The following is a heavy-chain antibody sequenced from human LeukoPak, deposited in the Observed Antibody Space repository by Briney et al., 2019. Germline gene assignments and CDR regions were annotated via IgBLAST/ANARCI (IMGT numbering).Heavy chain of an antibody. D-gene: IGHD3-22*01. CDR3: ARSSPHGYDDTSGYFDS. CDR1: GGTFSTYA. J-gene: IGHJ4*02. CDR2: IIPIFGTT. V-gene: IGHV1-69*05. Sequence: SVKVSCKPSGGTFSTYAIHWVRQAPGQGLEWVGGIIPIFGTTNYAEKFQGRVTISTGESSSTAYMELSSLRSEDTAVYYCARSSPHGYDDTSGYFDSWGQGTLVTVSS.